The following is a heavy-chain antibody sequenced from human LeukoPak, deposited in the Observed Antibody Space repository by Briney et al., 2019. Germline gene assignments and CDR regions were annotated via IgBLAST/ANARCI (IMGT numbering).Heavy chain of an antibody. D-gene: IGHD3-3*01. V-gene: IGHV3-43*02. CDR1: GFTFDDYA. CDR2: ISGDGGST. Sequence: GGSLRLSCAASGFTFDDYAMHWVRQAPGKGLEWVSLISGDGGSTYYADSVKGRFTISRDNSKNSLYLQMNSLRTGDTALYYCAKVGNDFWSGYLDYWGQGTLVTVSS. CDR3: AKVGNDFWSGYLDY. J-gene: IGHJ4*02.